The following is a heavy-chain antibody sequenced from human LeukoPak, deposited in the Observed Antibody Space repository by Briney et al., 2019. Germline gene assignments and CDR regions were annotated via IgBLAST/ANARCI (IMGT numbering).Heavy chain of an antibody. CDR2: IYPGDSET. Sequence: GESLKISCKGSGYAVNMYWIAWVRKTPGKGLEWMGIIYPGDSETRYSPSFQGQVTISADKSISTAYLQWSSLKASDTAMYYCARRDYGGKHFDYWGQGTLVTVSS. D-gene: IGHD4-23*01. CDR1: GYAVNMYW. J-gene: IGHJ4*02. V-gene: IGHV5-51*01. CDR3: ARRDYGGKHFDY.